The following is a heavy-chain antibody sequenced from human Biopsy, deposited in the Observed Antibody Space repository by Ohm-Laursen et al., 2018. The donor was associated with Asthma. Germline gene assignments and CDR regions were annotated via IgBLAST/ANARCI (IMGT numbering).Heavy chain of an antibody. Sequence: SDTLSLTSTVSGGSIRSHDWTWIRLPPGKGLVYIGDVSHTGSTNYNPSLKSLVTMSLDTSNNQFSLRLTSVTPADTAVYYSGRLADCSGGACYSYGWFDPWGQGTRVTVSS. CDR1: GGSIRSHD. J-gene: IGHJ5*02. CDR3: GRLADCSGGACYSYGWFDP. CDR2: VSHTGST. V-gene: IGHV4-59*07. D-gene: IGHD2-15*01.